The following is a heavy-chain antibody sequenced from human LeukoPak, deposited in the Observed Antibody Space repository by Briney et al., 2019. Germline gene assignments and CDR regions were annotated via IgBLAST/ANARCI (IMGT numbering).Heavy chain of an antibody. J-gene: IGHJ4*02. V-gene: IGHV3-21*01. CDR1: GFSFSDYA. D-gene: IGHD3-3*01. Sequence: GGSLRLSCAASGFSFSDYAMNWVRQAPGKGLEWISSLSRSGSFIFYADSVRGRFTVSRDDAKDSRFLQLISLRAEDTAVYYCARVSGAYDFLLDSWGQGTLVTVSS. CDR2: LSRSGSFI. CDR3: ARVSGAYDFLLDS.